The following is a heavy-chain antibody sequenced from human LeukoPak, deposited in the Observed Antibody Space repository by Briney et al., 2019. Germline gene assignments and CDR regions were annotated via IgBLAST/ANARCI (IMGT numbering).Heavy chain of an antibody. Sequence: PGESLRLSCAASGFTFSSYAMNWVRQAPGKGLEWDSSITGSAGRTYSADSVKGRFTISRDNSKNTLYLQMNSLRAEDTAVYYCAKDRRGKAAAYEFDYWGQGTLVTVSS. D-gene: IGHD6-13*01. CDR2: ITGSAGRT. J-gene: IGHJ4*02. V-gene: IGHV3-23*01. CDR1: GFTFSSYA. CDR3: AKDRRGKAAAYEFDY.